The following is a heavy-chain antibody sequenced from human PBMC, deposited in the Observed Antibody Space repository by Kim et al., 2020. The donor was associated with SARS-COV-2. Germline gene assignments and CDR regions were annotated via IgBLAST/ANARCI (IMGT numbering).Heavy chain of an antibody. CDR1: GFTFSTYF. CDR2: INPDGRST. Sequence: GGSLRLSCAASGFTFSTYFMHWVRQAPGEGLVWVSRINPDGRSTAYADSVRGRFTSSRDNAKNTLYLQMNSLGVEDTVFYFCVGDYGTAPTHHWNFDL. D-gene: IGHD1-26*01. J-gene: IGHJ2*01. CDR3: VGDYGTAPTHHWNFDL. V-gene: IGHV3-74*01.